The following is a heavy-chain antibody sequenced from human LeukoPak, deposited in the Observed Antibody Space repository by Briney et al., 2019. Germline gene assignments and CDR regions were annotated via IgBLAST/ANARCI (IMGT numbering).Heavy chain of an antibody. CDR2: INPNSGGT. CDR3: ARDLSTQGDY. V-gene: IGHV1-2*02. D-gene: IGHD2-2*01. Sequence: GASVKVSCRASGYTFTGYYMNGVPEASGQGLEWMGGINPNSGGTNYAQKFQGRVTMTRDTSISTAYMELNRLRSDDTAVYYCARDLSTQGDYWGQGTLVTVSP. CDR1: GYTFTGYY. J-gene: IGHJ4*02.